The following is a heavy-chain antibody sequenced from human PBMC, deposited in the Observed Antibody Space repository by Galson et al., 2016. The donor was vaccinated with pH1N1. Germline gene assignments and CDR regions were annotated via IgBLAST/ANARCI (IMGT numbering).Heavy chain of an antibody. D-gene: IGHD1-1*01. V-gene: IGHV1-18*04. J-gene: IGHJ6*02. CDR2: ISGNNGNT. CDR3: ARDDPGTTPYYYYGMDV. CDR1: GYKFASYG. Sequence: SVKVSCKASGYKFASYGISWVRQAPGQGLEWMGWISGNNGNTKYAETFQGRVIMTIDRSKRTAYMDLRSLRSDDTALYFCARDDPGTTPYYYYGMDVWGQGTTVTVSS.